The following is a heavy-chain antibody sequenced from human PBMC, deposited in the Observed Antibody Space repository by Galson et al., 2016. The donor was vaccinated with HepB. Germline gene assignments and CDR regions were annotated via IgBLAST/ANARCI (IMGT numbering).Heavy chain of an antibody. CDR3: AKVLGYGIDV. Sequence: SLRLSCAASGFSFGGYAMFWVRQAPGKGLQWVSLISWDGGSTSYADSVRGRYIISRDNNKNSLYLQMNRLRDEDTALYYCAKVLGYGIDVWGQGTTVTVSS. CDR2: ISWDGGST. V-gene: IGHV3-43D*04. J-gene: IGHJ6*02. CDR1: GFSFGGYA.